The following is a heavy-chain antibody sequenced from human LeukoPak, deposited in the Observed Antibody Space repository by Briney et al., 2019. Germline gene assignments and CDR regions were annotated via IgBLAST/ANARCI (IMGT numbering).Heavy chain of an antibody. J-gene: IGHJ4*02. CDR1: GLTFSKFW. CDR3: ATYTQYFGSPCTDY. V-gene: IGHV3-7*01. D-gene: IGHD2-8*01. Sequence: GRSLRLSCTVSGLTFSKFWTRWVRHAPDKGREWVASIDKNGRENRHVDFVEGRFTISRDNAKDSVCLQMTSWGAEDTAVYYGATYTQYFGSPCTDYWGQGTLVTVSS. CDR2: IDKNGREN.